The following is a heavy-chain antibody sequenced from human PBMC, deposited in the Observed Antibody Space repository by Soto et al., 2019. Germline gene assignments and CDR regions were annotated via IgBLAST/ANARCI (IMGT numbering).Heavy chain of an antibody. J-gene: IGHJ3*02. CDR2: IGNKASSYFT. CDR3: TRGYSSVSIYAFDI. D-gene: IGHD2-21*01. Sequence: GGSLRLSCVVFGSTFSDHYMDWVRKAPGKGLEWVGRIGNKASSYFTEYAASVEGRFTISRDDSKNSLYLQMNGLKTEDTAVYHCTRGYSSVSIYAFDIWDQGTMVTVSS. V-gene: IGHV3-72*01. CDR1: GSTFSDHY.